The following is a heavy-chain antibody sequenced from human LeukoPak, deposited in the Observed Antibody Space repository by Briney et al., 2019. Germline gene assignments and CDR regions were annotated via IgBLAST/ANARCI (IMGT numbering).Heavy chain of an antibody. CDR2: ISSNGGST. Sequence: GGSLRLSCAASGFTFSSHAMHWVRQAPGKGLEYVSAISSNGGSTYYANSVKGRFTISRDNSKNTLYLQMGSLRAEDMAVYYCAREEDIVVYWGQGTLVTVSS. D-gene: IGHD2-15*01. V-gene: IGHV3-64*01. J-gene: IGHJ4*02. CDR3: AREEDIVVY. CDR1: GFTFSSHA.